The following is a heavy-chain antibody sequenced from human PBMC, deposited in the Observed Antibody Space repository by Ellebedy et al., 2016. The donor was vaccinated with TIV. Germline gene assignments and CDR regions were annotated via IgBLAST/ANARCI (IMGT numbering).Heavy chain of an antibody. CDR1: GGSISSYY. CDR2: IHYSGST. J-gene: IGHJ4*02. D-gene: IGHD5-18*01. V-gene: IGHV4-59*01. CDR3: ARENTAMDTFDY. Sequence: MPSETLSLTCTVSGGSISSYYWSWIRQPPGKGLEWIGYIHYSGSTNYNPSLKSRVTISVETSKNQFSLKLSSVTAADTAVYYCARENTAMDTFDYWGQGTLVTVSS.